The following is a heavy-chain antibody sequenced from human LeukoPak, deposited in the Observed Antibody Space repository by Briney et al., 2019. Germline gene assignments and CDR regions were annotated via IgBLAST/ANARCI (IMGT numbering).Heavy chain of an antibody. CDR2: IYSGGST. CDR3: ASGSGYYYDSSGYFDY. D-gene: IGHD3-22*01. CDR1: GFTFSDYY. Sequence: PGGSLRLSCAASGFTFSDYYINWIRQAPGKGLEWVSVIYSGGSTYYADSVKGRFTISRDNSKNTLYLQMNSLRAEDTAVYYCASGSGYYYDSSGYFDYWGQGTLVTVSS. J-gene: IGHJ4*02. V-gene: IGHV3-66*01.